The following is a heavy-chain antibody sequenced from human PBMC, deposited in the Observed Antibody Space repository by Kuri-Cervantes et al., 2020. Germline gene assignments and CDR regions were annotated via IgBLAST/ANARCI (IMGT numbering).Heavy chain of an antibody. Sequence: SQTLSLTCAISGDSVSSNSAAWNWIRQSPSRGLEWLGRTYYRSKWYNDYAVSVKSRITINPDTSKNQFSLQLNSVTPEDTAVYYCARGRVATRRTPSLNNDPIEYWGQGTLVTVSS. D-gene: IGHD6-6*01. CDR1: GDSVSSNSAA. J-gene: IGHJ4*02. CDR3: ARGRVATRRTPSLNNDPIEY. CDR2: TYYRSKWYN. V-gene: IGHV6-1*01.